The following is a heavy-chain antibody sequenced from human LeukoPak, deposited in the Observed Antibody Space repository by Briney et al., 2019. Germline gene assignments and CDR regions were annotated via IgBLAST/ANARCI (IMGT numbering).Heavy chain of an antibody. Sequence: AASVKVSCKASGYTFTSYGISWVRQAPGQGLEWMGWISAYNGNTNYAQKLQGRVTMTTDTSTSTAYMELRSLRSDDTAVYYCARKSAGYGSGNWFDPWGQGTLVTVSS. V-gene: IGHV1-18*01. CDR3: ARKSAGYGSGNWFDP. D-gene: IGHD3-10*01. CDR1: GYTFTSYG. J-gene: IGHJ5*02. CDR2: ISAYNGNT.